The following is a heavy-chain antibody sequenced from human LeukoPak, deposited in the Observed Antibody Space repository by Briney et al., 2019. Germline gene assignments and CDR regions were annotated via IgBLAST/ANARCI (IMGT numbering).Heavy chain of an antibody. CDR2: ISSSGSTI. J-gene: IGHJ2*01. D-gene: IGHD2-15*01. CDR3: ARWPRGYCSGGSCGFDL. CDR1: GLTFSDYY. Sequence: PGGSLRLSCAASGLTFSDYYMSCIRQAPGKGLEWVSYISSSGSTIYYADSVKGRFTISRDNAKNSLYLQMNSLRAEDTAVYYCARWPRGYCSGGSCGFDLWGRGTWSLSPQ. V-gene: IGHV3-11*01.